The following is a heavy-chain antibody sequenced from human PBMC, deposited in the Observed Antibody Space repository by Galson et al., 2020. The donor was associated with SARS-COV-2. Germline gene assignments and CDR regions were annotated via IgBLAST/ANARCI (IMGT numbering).Heavy chain of an antibody. CDR3: ARLHYGEYAPEAFDI. CDR2: ISNSGVT. Sequence: SETLSLTCAVSGTSISSGSYSWNWIRQHPGKGLEWIGYISNSGVTYYNPSLKSRVTISGDRSKNQFSLRLSSVTAADTAVYYCARLHYGEYAPEAFDIWGPGTRVTVAS. J-gene: IGHJ3*02. D-gene: IGHD4-17*01. CDR1: GTSISSGSYS. V-gene: IGHV4-30-2*01.